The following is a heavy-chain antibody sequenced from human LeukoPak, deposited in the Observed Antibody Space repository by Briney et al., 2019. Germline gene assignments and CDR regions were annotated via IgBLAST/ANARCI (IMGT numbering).Heavy chain of an antibody. CDR3: ASGARSVVAATQNNYYYYYMDV. Sequence: ASVKVSCKASGGTFSSYAISWVRQAPGQGLEWMGGIIPIFGTANYAQKFQGRVTITTDESTSTAYMELNSLRSEDTAVYYCASGARSVVAATQNNYYYYYMDVWGKGTTVTVSS. CDR2: IIPIFGTA. CDR1: GGTFSSYA. D-gene: IGHD2-15*01. V-gene: IGHV1-69*05. J-gene: IGHJ6*03.